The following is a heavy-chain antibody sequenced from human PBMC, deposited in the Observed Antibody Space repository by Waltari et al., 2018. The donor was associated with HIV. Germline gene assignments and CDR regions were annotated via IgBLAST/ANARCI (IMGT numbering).Heavy chain of an antibody. D-gene: IGHD3-16*01. CDR1: GDSISTNNYF. Sequence: QLQLQESGPGVVKPSETLSLTCSVSGDSISTNNYFWGWIRQPPGKGLEWIGTIYSTGSANYSPSLKSRVTIFVETSKNQFSLKLSSMTAADTAVYYCARPDTSRGSSFDIWGQGTMVIVSS. V-gene: IGHV4-39*01. CDR3: ARPDTSRGSSFDI. CDR2: IYSTGSA. J-gene: IGHJ3*02.